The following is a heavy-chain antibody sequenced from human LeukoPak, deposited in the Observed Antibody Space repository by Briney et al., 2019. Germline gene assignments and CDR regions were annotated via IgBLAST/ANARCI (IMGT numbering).Heavy chain of an antibody. CDR1: GASVSSSH. CDR2: VDYNGST. J-gene: IGHJ4*02. Sequence: SETLSLTCTVSGASVSSSHWNWIRQSPGKGLEWIANVDYNGSTKYNPSLRGRGTMSLDTSKNQFYLKLESVTAADTAIYYCARSRNYDTTGFNPSYYLDSWGQGALVTVAS. D-gene: IGHD3-22*01. CDR3: ARSRNYDTTGFNPSYYLDS. V-gene: IGHV4-59*02.